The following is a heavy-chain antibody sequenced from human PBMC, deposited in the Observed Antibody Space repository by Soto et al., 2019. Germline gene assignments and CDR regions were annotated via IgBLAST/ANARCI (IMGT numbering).Heavy chain of an antibody. Sequence: QVQLVESGGGVVQPGRSLRLSCAASGFTFSSYGMHWVRQAPGKGLEWVAVIWYDGSNKDYADSVKGRITISRANSKNTLYLHMNSLRAEDTAVYYCVRVERGGGSVKSRDSWGQGTLVTVSS. D-gene: IGHD5-12*01. J-gene: IGHJ4*02. V-gene: IGHV3-33*01. CDR2: IWYDGSNK. CDR1: GFTFSSYG. CDR3: VRVERGGGSVKSRDS.